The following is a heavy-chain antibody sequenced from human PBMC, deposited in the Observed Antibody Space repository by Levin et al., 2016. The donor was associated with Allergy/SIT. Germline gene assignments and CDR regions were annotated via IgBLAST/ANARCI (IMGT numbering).Heavy chain of an antibody. J-gene: IGHJ5*02. CDR3: VKDSWHIVATDGRLDL. V-gene: IGHV3-23*01. CDR2: FSGSGTST. Sequence: GESLKISCAASGFTFGSDVMSWVRQAPGKGLEWVSAFSGSGTSTYYADSVKGRFTISRDNSKNTVYLQMSSLRPDDTGVYYCVKDSWHIVATDGRLDLWGQGTLVTVSS. CDR1: GFTFGSDV. D-gene: IGHD5-12*01.